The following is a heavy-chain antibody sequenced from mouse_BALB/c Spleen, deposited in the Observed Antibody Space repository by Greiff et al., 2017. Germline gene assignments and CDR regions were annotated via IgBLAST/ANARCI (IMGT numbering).Heavy chain of an antibody. J-gene: IGHJ3*01. CDR1: GYSITSGYY. D-gene: IGHD2-3*01. V-gene: IGHV3-6*02. CDR2: ISYDGSN. CDR3: ARDGYYVWAY. Sequence: EVQRVESGPGLVKPSQSLSLTCSVTGYSITSGYYWNWIRQFPGNKLEWMGYISYDGSNNYNPSLKNRISITRDTSKNQFFLKLNSVTTEDTATYYCARDGYYVWAYWGQGTLVTVSA.